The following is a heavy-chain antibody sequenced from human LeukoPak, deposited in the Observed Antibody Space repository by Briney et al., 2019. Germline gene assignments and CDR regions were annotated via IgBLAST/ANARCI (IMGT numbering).Heavy chain of an antibody. D-gene: IGHD5-12*01. CDR3: ARAARPQWLRFETYYYYYMDV. CDR1: GFTFNNYA. V-gene: IGHV3-23*01. Sequence: GGSLRLFCAASGFTFNNYAMNWVRQAPGKGLEWVSSISGSGGNTYYADSVKGRFTISRDNSKNTLYLQMNSLRAEDTAVYYCARAARPQWLRFETYYYYYMDVWGKGTTVTVSS. CDR2: ISGSGGNT. J-gene: IGHJ6*03.